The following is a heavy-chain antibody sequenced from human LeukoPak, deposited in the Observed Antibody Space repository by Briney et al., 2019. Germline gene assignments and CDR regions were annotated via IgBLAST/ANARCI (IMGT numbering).Heavy chain of an antibody. V-gene: IGHV3-30-3*01. CDR2: IASDGSHT. CDR3: ARKKKNIILLPGFFNS. CDR1: GFTFSTYF. D-gene: IGHD2-21*01. J-gene: IGHJ3*02. Sequence: PGRSLRLSCAASGFTFSTYFMHWVRQAPGKGLEWVADIASDGSHTFYVESVKGRFTISRDNSKNTLYLQMNSLRAEDTAVYFCARKKKNIILLPGFFNSGGKGKMVTV.